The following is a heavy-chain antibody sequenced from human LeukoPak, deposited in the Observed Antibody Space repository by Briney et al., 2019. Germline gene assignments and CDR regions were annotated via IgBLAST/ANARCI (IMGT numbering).Heavy chain of an antibody. CDR2: IIPIFGTA. J-gene: IGHJ4*02. CDR3: ARYYDILTGLDY. V-gene: IGHV1-69*06. D-gene: IGHD3-9*01. CDR1: GGTFSSYG. Sequence: SVKVSCKASGGTFSSYGITWVRQAPGQGLEWMGGIIPIFGTANYAQKFQGRVTITADKSTSTAYMELSRLRYEDTAVYYCARYYDILTGLDYWGQGTLVTVS.